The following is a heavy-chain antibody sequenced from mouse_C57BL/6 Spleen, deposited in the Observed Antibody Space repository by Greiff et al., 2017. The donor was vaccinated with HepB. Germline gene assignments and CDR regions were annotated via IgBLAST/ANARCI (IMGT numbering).Heavy chain of an antibody. CDR1: GYSFTDYN. CDR2: INPNYGTT. V-gene: IGHV1-39*01. Sequence: VQLKESGPELVKPGASVKISCKASGYSFTDYNMNWVKQSNGKSLEWIGVINPNYGTTSYNQKFKGKATLTVDQSSSTAYMQLNSLTSEDSAVYYCYLTTVVAENFDYWGQGTTLTVSS. D-gene: IGHD1-1*01. J-gene: IGHJ2*01. CDR3: YLTTVVAENFDY.